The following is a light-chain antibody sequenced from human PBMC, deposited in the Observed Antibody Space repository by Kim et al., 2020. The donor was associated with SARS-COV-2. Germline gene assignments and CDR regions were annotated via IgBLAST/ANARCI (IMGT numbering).Light chain of an antibody. V-gene: IGLV1-47*01. J-gene: IGLJ2*01. CDR3: ASWDDNLSGVI. CDR2: SNN. Sequence: QSVLTQPPSASRTPGQRVTISCSGSRSNIGSKFVYWYQQLPGTAPTLLIYSNNQRPSGVPDRFSGSKSGALASLTISGLRSEDEADYYCASWDDNLSGVIFGGGTKVTVL. CDR1: RSNIGSKF.